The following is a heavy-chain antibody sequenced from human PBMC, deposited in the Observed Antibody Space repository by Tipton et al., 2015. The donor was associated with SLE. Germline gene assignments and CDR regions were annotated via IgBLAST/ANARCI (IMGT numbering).Heavy chain of an antibody. CDR3: ARGGFGVVIPPAY. D-gene: IGHD3-3*01. CDR2: ISAYNDNT. J-gene: IGHJ4*02. Sequence: QLVQSGAEVKKPGASVKVSCKASGYTFTGYYMHWVRQAPGQGLEWMGWISAYNDNTNYAQKFQGRVTMTTDTSTSTAYMELSSLRSEDTAVYYCARGGFGVVIPPAYWGQGTLVTVSS. V-gene: IGHV1-18*04. CDR1: GYTFTGYY.